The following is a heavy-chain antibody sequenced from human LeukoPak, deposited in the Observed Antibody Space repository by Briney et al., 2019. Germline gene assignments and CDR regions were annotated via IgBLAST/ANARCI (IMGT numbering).Heavy chain of an antibody. CDR3: ARGAPWFDP. V-gene: IGHV3-74*01. CDR2: VNSDGSST. Sequence: GGSLRLSCAASGFTFSSYWTHWVRQAPGKGLVWVSRVNSDGSSTSYADSVKGRFTISRDNAKNTLYLQMNSPRAEDTAVYYCARGAPWFDPWGQGTLVTVSS. CDR1: GFTFSSYW. J-gene: IGHJ5*02.